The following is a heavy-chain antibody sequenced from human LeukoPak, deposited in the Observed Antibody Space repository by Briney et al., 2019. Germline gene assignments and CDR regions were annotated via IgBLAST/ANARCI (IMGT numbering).Heavy chain of an antibody. V-gene: IGHV3-20*04. CDR3: VRWYSSGWNPDY. D-gene: IGHD6-19*01. CDR1: GFTFDDYG. CDR2: INWNGGST. J-gene: IGHJ4*02. Sequence: GGSLRLSCAASGFTFDDYGMSWVRQAPGKGLEWVSGINWNGGSTGYADSVKGRFTISRDNSKNTLYLQKNSLRAEDTAVYYCVRWYSSGWNPDYWGQGTLVTVSS.